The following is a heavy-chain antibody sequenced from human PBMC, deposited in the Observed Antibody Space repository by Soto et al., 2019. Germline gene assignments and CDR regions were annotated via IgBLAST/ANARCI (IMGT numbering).Heavy chain of an antibody. CDR1: GFTVSSNY. V-gene: IGHV3-53*01. CDR3: AREYYDSSGSNYFDY. D-gene: IGHD3-22*01. Sequence: PGGSLRLSCAASGFTVSSNYMSWVRQAPGKGLEWVSVIYSGGSTYYADSVKGRFTISRDNSKNTLYLQMNSLRAEDTAVYYCAREYYDSSGSNYFDYWGQGTLVTVSS. J-gene: IGHJ4*01. CDR2: IYSGGST.